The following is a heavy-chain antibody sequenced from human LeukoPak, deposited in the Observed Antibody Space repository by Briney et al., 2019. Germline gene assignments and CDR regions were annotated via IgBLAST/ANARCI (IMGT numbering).Heavy chain of an antibody. CDR1: GFTFSSYW. V-gene: IGHV3-74*01. CDR2: INSDGSST. D-gene: IGHD4-17*01. J-gene: IGHJ4*02. CDR3: ARGVRLRTVTIYDY. Sequence: GGSLRLSCAASGFTFSSYWMHWVRQAPGKGLVWVSRINSDGSSTNYADSVKGRFTISRDNAKNTLYLQMNSLRAEDTAAYYCARGVRLRTVTIYDYWGQGTLVTVSS.